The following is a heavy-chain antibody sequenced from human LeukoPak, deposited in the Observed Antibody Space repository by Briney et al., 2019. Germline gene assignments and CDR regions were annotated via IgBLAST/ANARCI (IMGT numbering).Heavy chain of an antibody. D-gene: IGHD1-7*01. J-gene: IGHJ4*02. CDR3: TTGNSLGRDGNYFFDF. Sequence: SGGSLRLSCAASGLPFSTIWMNWVRQAPGKGLEWVGRIKSKTEGGTMDYAAPVKGRFTISRDDSKNTLYLQMNSLKTEDTAVYYCTTGNSLGRDGNYFFDFWGPGTLVTVSS. CDR2: IKSKTEGGTM. CDR1: GLPFSTIW. V-gene: IGHV3-15*01.